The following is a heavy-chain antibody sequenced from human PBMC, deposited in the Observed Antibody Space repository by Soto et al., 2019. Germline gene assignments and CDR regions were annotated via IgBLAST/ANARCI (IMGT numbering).Heavy chain of an antibody. CDR1: GGSISSHNW. V-gene: IGHV4-4*02. CDR2: INHSGST. Sequence: SETLSLTCDVSGGSISSHNWWSWVRQSPGKGLEWIGEINHSGSTTYKPSLRGRVTISVDKSKNQFSLELNSVTAADTAVYYCARDLGFRLGWFDPWGQGTLDTVSS. D-gene: IGHD3-16*01. J-gene: IGHJ5*02. CDR3: ARDLGFRLGWFDP.